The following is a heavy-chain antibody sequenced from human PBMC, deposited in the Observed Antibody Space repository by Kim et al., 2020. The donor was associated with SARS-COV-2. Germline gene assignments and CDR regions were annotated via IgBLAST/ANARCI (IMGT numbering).Heavy chain of an antibody. CDR2: ISGSGGST. Sequence: GGSLRLSCAASGFTFSSYAMSWVRQAPGKGLEWVSAISGSGGSTYYADPVKGRFTISRDNSKNTLYLQMNSLRAEDTAVYYCAKDHYDFWSGYLRGPFGYWGQGTLVTVSS. D-gene: IGHD3-3*01. J-gene: IGHJ4*02. CDR3: AKDHYDFWSGYLRGPFGY. V-gene: IGHV3-23*01. CDR1: GFTFSSYA.